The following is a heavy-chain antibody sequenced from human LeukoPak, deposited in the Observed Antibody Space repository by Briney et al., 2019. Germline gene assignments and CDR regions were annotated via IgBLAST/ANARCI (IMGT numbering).Heavy chain of an antibody. CDR3: ARKSVGDPWDN. CDR2: INPNTGGT. J-gene: IGHJ4*02. D-gene: IGHD3-10*01. Sequence: ASVKVSCKASGYTFTGYYMHWMRQAPGQGLEWMGSINPNTGGTNCAQKFQGRVTMTRDTSISTAYMELSRLTSGDTAVYYCARKSVGDPWDNWGQGTLVTVSS. CDR1: GYTFTGYY. V-gene: IGHV1-2*02.